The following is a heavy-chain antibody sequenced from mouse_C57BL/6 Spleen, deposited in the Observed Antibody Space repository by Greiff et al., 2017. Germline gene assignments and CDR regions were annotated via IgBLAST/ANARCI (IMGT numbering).Heavy chain of an antibody. CDR2: IDPENGDT. V-gene: IGHV14-4*01. D-gene: IGHD2-4*01. Sequence: EVQLQQSGAELVRPGASVKLSCTASGFNIKDDYMHWVKQRPEQGLEWIGWIDPENGDTEYASKFQGKATITADTSSHTAYLQLSSLTSEDTAVYYCTTVYDYDVGFAYWGQGTLVTVSA. CDR1: GFNIKDDY. CDR3: TTVYDYDVGFAY. J-gene: IGHJ3*01.